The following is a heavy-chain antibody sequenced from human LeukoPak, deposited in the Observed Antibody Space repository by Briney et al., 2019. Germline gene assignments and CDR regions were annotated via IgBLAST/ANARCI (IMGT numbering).Heavy chain of an antibody. CDR1: GFTLSNYW. CDR3: ASASSHRIAAGGDY. V-gene: IGHV3-74*01. D-gene: IGHD6-13*01. Sequence: GGSLRLSCAASGFTLSNYWMHWVRQAPGKGLVWVSRINSDGSSRNYADSVKGRFTISRDNAKNTLYLQMNSLRAEDTAVYYCASASSHRIAAGGDYWGQEPWSPSPQ. J-gene: IGHJ4*01. CDR2: INSDGSSR.